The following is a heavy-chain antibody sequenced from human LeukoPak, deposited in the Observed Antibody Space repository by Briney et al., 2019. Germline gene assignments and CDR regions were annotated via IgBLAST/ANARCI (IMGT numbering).Heavy chain of an antibody. Sequence: ASVKVSCKASGYTFTSYGISWVRQAPGQGLEWMGWISAYNGNTNYAQKFQGRVTMTTDTSTSTAYMELRSLRSDDTAVYYCARSKMVRGVIITTGAFDIWGQGTMVTVSS. CDR3: ARSKMVRGVIITTGAFDI. V-gene: IGHV1-18*01. CDR2: ISAYNGNT. J-gene: IGHJ3*02. CDR1: GYTFTSYG. D-gene: IGHD3-10*01.